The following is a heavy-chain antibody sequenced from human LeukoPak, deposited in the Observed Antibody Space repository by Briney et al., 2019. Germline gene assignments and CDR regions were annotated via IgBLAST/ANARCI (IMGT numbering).Heavy chain of an antibody. D-gene: IGHD3-10*01. CDR2: IYRGGST. CDR3: ARAVRGVIITKGYFQH. V-gene: IGHV3-66*01. J-gene: IGHJ1*01. CDR1: GFTVSSNY. Sequence: PGGSLRLSCGASGFTVSSNYMSWVRQAPGKGLEWVSDIYRGGSTYYADSVKGRFTISRDNSKNTLYLQMNSLRAEDTAVYYCARAVRGVIITKGYFQHWGQGTLVTVSS.